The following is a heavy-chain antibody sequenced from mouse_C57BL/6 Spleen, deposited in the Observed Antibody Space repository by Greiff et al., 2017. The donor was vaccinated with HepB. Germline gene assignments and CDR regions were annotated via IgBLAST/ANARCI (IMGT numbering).Heavy chain of an antibody. D-gene: IGHD6-2*01. J-gene: IGHJ4*01. CDR3: AREGDLYYYAMDY. CDR1: GYSFTGYF. V-gene: IGHV1-20*01. Sequence: EVQGVESGPELVKPGDSVKISCKASGYSFTGYFMNWVMQSHGKSLEWIGRINPYNGDTFYNQKFKGKATLTVDKSSSTAHMELRSLTSEDSAVYYCAREGDLYYYAMDYWGQGTSVTVSS. CDR2: INPYNGDT.